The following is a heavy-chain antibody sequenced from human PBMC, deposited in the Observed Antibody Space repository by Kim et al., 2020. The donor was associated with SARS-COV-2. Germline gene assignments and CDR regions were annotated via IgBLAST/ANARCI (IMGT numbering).Heavy chain of an antibody. J-gene: IGHJ6*02. CDR1: GYTFTSYA. V-gene: IGHV1-3*01. Sequence: ASVKVSCKVSGYTFTSYAMHWVRQAPGQRLEWMGWINAGNGNTKYSQKFQGRVTITRDTSASTAYMELSSLRSEDTAVYYCVRAELLLWFGESLLDYYGMDVWGQGTTVTVSS. CDR2: INAGNGNT. CDR3: VRAELLLWFGESLLDYYGMDV. D-gene: IGHD3-10*01.